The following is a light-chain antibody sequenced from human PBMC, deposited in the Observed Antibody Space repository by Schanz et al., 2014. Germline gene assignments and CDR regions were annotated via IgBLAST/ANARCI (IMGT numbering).Light chain of an antibody. CDR2: DAS. Sequence: DIQMTQSPSSLSASVGDRVTITCQASQDISNYLHWYQQKPGKAPKLLIYDASNLETGVPSRFSGSGSGTDFTFTINSLQPEDIATYYCHQYDHLPPTFGPGTKVEIK. J-gene: IGKJ1*01. CDR3: HQYDHLPPT. CDR1: QDISNY. V-gene: IGKV1-33*01.